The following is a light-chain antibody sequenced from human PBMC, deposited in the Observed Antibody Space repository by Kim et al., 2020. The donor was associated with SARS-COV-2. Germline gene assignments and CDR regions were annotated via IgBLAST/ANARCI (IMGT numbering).Light chain of an antibody. V-gene: IGLV3-1*01. CDR1: KLGDKY. J-gene: IGLJ1*01. CDR3: QAWDSSTYV. CDR2: QDN. Sequence: VSPGQTASITCSGDKLGDKYACWYQQKPGQSPGLVIYQDNKRPSGIPERFSGSNSGNTATLTISGTHAMDEADYYCQAWDSSTYVFGTGTKVTVL.